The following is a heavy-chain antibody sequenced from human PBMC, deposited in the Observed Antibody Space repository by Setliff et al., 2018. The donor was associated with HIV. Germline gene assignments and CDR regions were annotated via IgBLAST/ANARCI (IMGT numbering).Heavy chain of an antibody. D-gene: IGHD6-13*01. J-gene: IGHJ6*03. V-gene: IGHV4-61*09. CDR2: TYPSGST. CDR1: GGSITSNSYY. CDR3: ARDRGGAAAGGYYYMDV. Sequence: SETLSLTCSLSGGSITSNSYYWSWIRQPAGNGLEWIGHTYPSGSTNYNPSLKSRVTISVDTSKNQFSLNLSSVTAADTAVYYCARDRGGAAAGGYYYMDVWGKGTTVTV.